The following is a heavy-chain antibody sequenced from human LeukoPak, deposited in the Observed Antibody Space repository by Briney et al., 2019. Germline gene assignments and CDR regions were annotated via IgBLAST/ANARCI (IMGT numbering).Heavy chain of an antibody. J-gene: IGHJ4*02. Sequence: SETLSLTCTVSGGSISSYYWSWIRQPPGKGLEWIGEINHSGSTNYNPSLKSRVTISVDTSKNQFSLELSSVTAADTAVYYCARVVATLGYFDYWGQGTLVTVSS. CDR3: ARVVATLGYFDY. V-gene: IGHV4-34*01. CDR1: GGSISSYY. D-gene: IGHD5-12*01. CDR2: INHSGST.